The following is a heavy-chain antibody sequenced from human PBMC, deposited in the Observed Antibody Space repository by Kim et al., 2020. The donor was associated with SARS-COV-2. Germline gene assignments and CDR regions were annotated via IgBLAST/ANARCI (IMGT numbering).Heavy chain of an antibody. Sequence: GGSLRLSCAASGFTVSSNYMSWVRQAPGKGLEWVSVIYSGGSTYYADSVKGRFTISRDNSKNTLYLQMNSLRAEDTAVYYCARGALWFGELLPIDYWGQGTLVTVSS. V-gene: IGHV3-66*01. CDR2: IYSGGST. D-gene: IGHD3-10*01. CDR1: GFTVSSNY. CDR3: ARGALWFGELLPIDY. J-gene: IGHJ4*02.